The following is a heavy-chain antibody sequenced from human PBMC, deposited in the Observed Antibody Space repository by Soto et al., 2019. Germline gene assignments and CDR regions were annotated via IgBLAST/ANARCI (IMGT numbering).Heavy chain of an antibody. J-gene: IGHJ4*02. D-gene: IGHD2-21*02. Sequence: QVQLQQWGAGLLKPSETLSLTCAVYGGSFSGYYWSWIRQPPGKGLEWIGEINHSGSTNYNPSLKSRVTISVDTSKNQFSLELSSVTAADTAVYYCARGGGGNSALSLDYWGQGTLVTVSS. CDR3: ARGGGGNSALSLDY. CDR2: INHSGST. CDR1: GGSFSGYY. V-gene: IGHV4-34*01.